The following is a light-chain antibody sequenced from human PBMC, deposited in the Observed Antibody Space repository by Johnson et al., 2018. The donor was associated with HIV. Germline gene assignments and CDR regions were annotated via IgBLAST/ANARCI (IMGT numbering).Light chain of an antibody. Sequence: QSLLTQPPSMSAAPGQKVTISCSGSSSNIGNNYVSWYQQLPGTAPKLLIYDNNKRPSGIPDRFSGSKSGTSATLGITGLQTGDEADYYCGTWDSSLSVYVFGTGTKVTVL. CDR3: GTWDSSLSVYV. J-gene: IGLJ1*01. V-gene: IGLV1-51*01. CDR1: SSNIGNNY. CDR2: DNN.